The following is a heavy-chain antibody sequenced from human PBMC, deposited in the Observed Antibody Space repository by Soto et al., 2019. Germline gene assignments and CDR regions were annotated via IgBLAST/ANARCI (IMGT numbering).Heavy chain of an antibody. Sequence: PTLVNPTQTLTLTCTFSGFSLSTSGMRVSWIRQPPGKALEWLARIDWDDDKFYSTSLKTRLTISKDTSKNQVVLTMTNMDPVDTATYYCARIGGDGYNLHYYYGMDVWGQGTTVTVSS. V-gene: IGHV2-70*04. CDR2: IDWDDDK. CDR3: ARIGGDGYNLHYYYGMDV. CDR1: GFSLSTSGMR. J-gene: IGHJ6*02. D-gene: IGHD5-12*01.